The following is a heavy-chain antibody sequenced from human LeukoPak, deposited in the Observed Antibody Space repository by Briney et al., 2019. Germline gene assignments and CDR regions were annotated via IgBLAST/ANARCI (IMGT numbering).Heavy chain of an antibody. D-gene: IGHD6-13*01. CDR2: ISAYNGNT. V-gene: IGHV1-18*01. CDR3: ARDGAYSSSWYYFDY. J-gene: IGHJ4*02. Sequence: ASVNVSCKASGYTFTSNSNSWVRQAQGQGLERMGWISAYNGNTNYAQKLQGRVTMTTDTSTSTAYMELRSLRSDDTAVYYCARDGAYSSSWYYFDYWGQGTLVTVSS. CDR1: GYTFTSNS.